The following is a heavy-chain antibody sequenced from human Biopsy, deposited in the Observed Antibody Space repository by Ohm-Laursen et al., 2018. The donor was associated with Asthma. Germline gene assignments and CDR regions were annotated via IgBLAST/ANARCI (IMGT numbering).Heavy chain of an antibody. Sequence: SDTLSLTCSIYALSVRDYYWTWVRPPPGKGLEWIGESDHRGSTNINPTLKSRVTISKDTSAFNFSLKGRSVTATDTAIYYCAGGPEWSGLDVWGQGTTVTVSS. CDR1: ALSVRDYY. D-gene: IGHD3-3*01. V-gene: IGHV4-34*01. CDR2: SDHRGST. CDR3: AGGPEWSGLDV. J-gene: IGHJ6*02.